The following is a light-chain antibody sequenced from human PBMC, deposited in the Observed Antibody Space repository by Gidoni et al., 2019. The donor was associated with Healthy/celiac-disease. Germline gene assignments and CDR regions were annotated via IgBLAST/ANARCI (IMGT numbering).Light chain of an antibody. CDR3: QQSYSTPLT. CDR2: AAS. V-gene: IGKV1-39*01. Sequence: DIQMTQSPSCLSASVGDRVTITCRASQSISSYLNWYQQKPGKAPKLLIYAASSLQSGVPSRFSGSGSGTAFTLTTISLQPEDFATYYCQQSYSTPLTFGGGTKVEIK. CDR1: QSISSY. J-gene: IGKJ4*01.